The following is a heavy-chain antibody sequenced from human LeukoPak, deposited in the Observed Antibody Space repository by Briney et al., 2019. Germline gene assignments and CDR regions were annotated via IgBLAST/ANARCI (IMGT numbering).Heavy chain of an antibody. CDR3: AKESDFWSGSPNWLDP. Sequence: PGGSLRLSCAASGFTFNNYAMSWVRQAPGKGLEWVSAISGSGGSTYYADSVKGRFTISRDNSKNTLYLQMNSLRAEDTAVYYCAKESDFWSGSPNWLDPWGQGTLVTVSS. J-gene: IGHJ5*02. V-gene: IGHV3-23*01. CDR1: GFTFNNYA. D-gene: IGHD3-3*01. CDR2: ISGSGGST.